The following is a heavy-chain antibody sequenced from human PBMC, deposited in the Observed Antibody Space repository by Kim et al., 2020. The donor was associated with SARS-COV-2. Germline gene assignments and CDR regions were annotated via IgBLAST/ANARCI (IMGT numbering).Heavy chain of an antibody. D-gene: IGHD1-26*01. J-gene: IGHJ4*02. CDR3: AREVVGATKDYFDY. Sequence: ADSVKGRLANSGDNSKNTLYLEMNRLRAEETAVYYCAREVVGATKDYFDYWGQGTLVTVSS. V-gene: IGHV3-30*09.